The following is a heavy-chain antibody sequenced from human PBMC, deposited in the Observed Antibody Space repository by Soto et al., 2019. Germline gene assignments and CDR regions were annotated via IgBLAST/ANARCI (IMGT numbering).Heavy chain of an antibody. V-gene: IGHV3-48*03. D-gene: IGHD3-22*01. CDR1: VFTFSSYE. Sequence: GGSLRLSCAASVFTFSSYEMNWVRQAPGKGLDWVPYISSSGSTIYYADSVKGRFTISRDNAKNSLYLQMNSLRAEDTAVYYCASLDPTDYYDSSVGMDVWGRGTTVTVSS. CDR3: ASLDPTDYYDSSVGMDV. J-gene: IGHJ6*01. CDR2: ISSSGSTI.